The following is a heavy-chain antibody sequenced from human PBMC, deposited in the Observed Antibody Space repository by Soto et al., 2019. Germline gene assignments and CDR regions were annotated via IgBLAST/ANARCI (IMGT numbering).Heavy chain of an antibody. D-gene: IGHD5-12*01. Sequence: QVQLVQSGAEVKKPGASVKVSCKASGYTFTRYAMHWVRQAPGQRLEWMGWINAGNGNTKYSQKFQGRVTITRDTSASTAYMELSSLRSEDTAVYYCARAGDIVATRLTFDYWGQGTLVTVSS. CDR3: ARAGDIVATRLTFDY. J-gene: IGHJ4*02. CDR1: GYTFTRYA. V-gene: IGHV1-3*01. CDR2: INAGNGNT.